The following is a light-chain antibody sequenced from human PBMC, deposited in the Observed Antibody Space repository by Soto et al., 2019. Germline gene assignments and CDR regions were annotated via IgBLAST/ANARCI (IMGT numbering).Light chain of an antibody. V-gene: IGLV2-14*01. CDR1: SSDIGGYDY. Sequence: QSVLTQPASVSGYPGQSITISCTGTSSDIGGYDYVSWYQQHPGKAPKLMIYEVSNRPSGVSNRFSGSKSGNTASLTISGLQTEDEADYYCSSYTTTVALVFGGGTKVTVL. J-gene: IGLJ2*01. CDR2: EVS. CDR3: SSYTTTVALV.